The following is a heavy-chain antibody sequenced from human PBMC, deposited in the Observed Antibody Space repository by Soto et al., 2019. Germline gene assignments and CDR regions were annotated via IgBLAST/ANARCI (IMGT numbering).Heavy chain of an antibody. V-gene: IGHV3-23*01. D-gene: IGHD4-17*01. CDR2: ISGSGGST. Sequence: GGSLRLSCAASGFTFSIYSMHWVRQAPGKGLEWVSAISGSGGSTYYADSVKGRFTISRDNSKNTLYLQMNSLRAEDTAVYYCAKDYGDYSAQNWFDPWGQGALVTVSS. CDR1: GFTFSIYS. J-gene: IGHJ5*02. CDR3: AKDYGDYSAQNWFDP.